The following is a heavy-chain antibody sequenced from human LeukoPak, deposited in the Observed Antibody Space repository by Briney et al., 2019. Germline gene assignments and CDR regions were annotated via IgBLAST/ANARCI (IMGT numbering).Heavy chain of an antibody. Sequence: PGGSLRLSCAASGFTFSSYAMHWVRQAPGKGLEWVAVISYDGSNKYYADSVKGRFTISRDNSKNTLYLQMNSLRAEDTAVYYCASARPRYCSSTSCRNPYYYYGMDVWGQGTTVTVFS. D-gene: IGHD2-2*01. CDR3: ASARPRYCSSTSCRNPYYYYGMDV. J-gene: IGHJ6*02. CDR1: GFTFSSYA. CDR2: ISYDGSNK. V-gene: IGHV3-30-3*01.